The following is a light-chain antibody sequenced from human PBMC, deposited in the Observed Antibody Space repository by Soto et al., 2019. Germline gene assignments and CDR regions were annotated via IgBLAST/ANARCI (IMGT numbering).Light chain of an antibody. CDR2: GAS. J-gene: IGKJ5*01. V-gene: IGKV3-15*01. Sequence: EIVMTQSPATLSVSPGERATLSCRASQSVTSNLAWYQQKPGQAPRFLIYGASTRATDIPARFSGRGSGTEFTLTISSLQSEDFAVYYCQQYNNWPITFGQGTRLEIK. CDR3: QQYNNWPIT. CDR1: QSVTSN.